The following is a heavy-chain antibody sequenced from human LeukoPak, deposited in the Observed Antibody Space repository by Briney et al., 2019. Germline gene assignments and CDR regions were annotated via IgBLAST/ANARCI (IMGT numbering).Heavy chain of an antibody. CDR2: IYTSGST. J-gene: IGHJ4*02. CDR1: GGSMNNYY. CDR3: ARVGPDGSYFDY. V-gene: IGHV4-4*07. Sequence: PSETLSLTCTVPGGSMNNYYWSWIRQPAGKGLEWIGRIYTSGSTHYNPSLMSRVTMSLDTSKNQFSLNLNSVTAADTAVYYCARVGPDGSYFDYWGQGTLVTVSS. D-gene: IGHD1-14*01.